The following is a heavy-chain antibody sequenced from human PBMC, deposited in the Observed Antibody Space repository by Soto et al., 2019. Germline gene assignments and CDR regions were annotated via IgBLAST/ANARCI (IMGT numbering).Heavy chain of an antibody. CDR3: ASAPCSGCSCYFDY. Sequence: GGSLRLSCAASGFTFSSYAMHWVRQAPGKGLEWVAVISYDGSNKYYADSVKGRFTISRDNSKNTLYLQMNSLRAEDTSVYSCASAPCSGCSCYFDYWGQGTLVTVSS. D-gene: IGHD2-15*01. V-gene: IGHV3-30*04. J-gene: IGHJ4*02. CDR2: ISYDGSNK. CDR1: GFTFSSYA.